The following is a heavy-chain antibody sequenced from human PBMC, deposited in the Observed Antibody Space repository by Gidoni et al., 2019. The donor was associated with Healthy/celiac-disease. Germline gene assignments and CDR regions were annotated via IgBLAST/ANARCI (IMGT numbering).Heavy chain of an antibody. Sequence: QVQLVPSAPEVKKPGPSVQVSCQASGYPFTRYGISWVRQAPGQELEWMGWTSAYNGNTNYAQKRQGRVIMTTDTSTSTAYMEVRSLRSDEKAGYYCGRDQGKWVNTAPGDVWGQGTTVTVSS. J-gene: IGHJ6*02. CDR3: GRDQGKWVNTAPGDV. V-gene: IGHV1-18*01. CDR2: TSAYNGNT. CDR1: GYPFTRYG. D-gene: IGHD4-17*01.